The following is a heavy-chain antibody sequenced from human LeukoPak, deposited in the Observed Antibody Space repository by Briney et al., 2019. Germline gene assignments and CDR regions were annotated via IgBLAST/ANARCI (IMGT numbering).Heavy chain of an antibody. CDR1: GGSISSYY. J-gene: IGHJ4*02. V-gene: IGHV4-59*01. D-gene: IGHD3-10*01. CDR2: IYYSGST. Sequence: SETLSLTCTVSGGSISSYYWSWIRQPPGKGLEWIGYIYYSGSTNYDPSLKSRVTISVDTSKNQFSLKLSSVTAADTAVYYCARACFRGETDYWGQGTLVTVSS. CDR3: ARACFRGETDY.